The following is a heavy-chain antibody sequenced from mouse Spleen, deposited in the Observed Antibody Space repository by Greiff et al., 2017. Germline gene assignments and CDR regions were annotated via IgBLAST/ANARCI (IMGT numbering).Heavy chain of an antibody. J-gene: IGHJ2*01. V-gene: IGHV1-76*01. Sequence: QVQLQQSGAELVRPGASVKLSCKASGYTFTDYYINWVKQRPGQGLEWIARIYPGSGNTYYNEKFKGKATLTAEKSSSTAYMQLSSLTSEDSAVYFCARGGDSSGPYWGQGTTLTVSS. CDR2: IYPGSGNT. CDR1: GYTFTDYY. CDR3: ARGGDSSGPY. D-gene: IGHD3-2*01.